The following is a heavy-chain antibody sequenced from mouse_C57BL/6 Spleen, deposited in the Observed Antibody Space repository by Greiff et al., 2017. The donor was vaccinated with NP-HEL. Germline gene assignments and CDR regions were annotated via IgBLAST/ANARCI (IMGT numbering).Heavy chain of an antibody. CDR3: ARDYGSSPWFAY. CDR2: INPSSGYT. D-gene: IGHD1-1*01. Sequence: VQLQQSGAELAKPGASVKLSCKASGYTFTSYWMHWVKQRPGQGLEWIGYINPSSGYTKYNQKFKDKATLTADKSSITAYMQLSSLTYEDSAVYYCARDYGSSPWFAYWGQGTLVTVSA. V-gene: IGHV1-7*01. CDR1: GYTFTSYW. J-gene: IGHJ3*01.